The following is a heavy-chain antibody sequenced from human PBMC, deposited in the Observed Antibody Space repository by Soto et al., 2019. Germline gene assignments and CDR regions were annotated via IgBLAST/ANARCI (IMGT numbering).Heavy chain of an antibody. Sequence: EVQLVESGGGLAQPGVSLRLSCAASGFTFSNFWMSWARQAPGKGLEWVANIKGDGSVTQYVASVEGRFTISRDNAKYSLYLQMNSLRVEDTALYYCVIPTRSVRGMGVWGQGTTVTVSS. J-gene: IGHJ6*02. D-gene: IGHD6-6*01. V-gene: IGHV3-7*03. CDR2: IKGDGSVT. CDR1: GFTFSNFW. CDR3: VIPTRSVRGMGV.